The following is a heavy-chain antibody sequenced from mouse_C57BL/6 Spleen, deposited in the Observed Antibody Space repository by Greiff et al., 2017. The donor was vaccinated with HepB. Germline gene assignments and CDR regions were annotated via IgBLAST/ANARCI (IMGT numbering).Heavy chain of an antibody. V-gene: IGHV1-22*01. CDR3: ARGDYYGSSPFDY. CDR1: GYTFTDYN. CDR2: INPNNGGT. J-gene: IGHJ2*01. Sequence: VHVKQSGPELVKPGASVKMSCKASGYTFTDYNMHWVKQSHGKSLEWIGYINPNNGGTSYNQKFKGKATLTVNKSSSTAYMELRSLTSEDSAVYYCARGDYYGSSPFDYWGQGTTLTVSS. D-gene: IGHD1-1*01.